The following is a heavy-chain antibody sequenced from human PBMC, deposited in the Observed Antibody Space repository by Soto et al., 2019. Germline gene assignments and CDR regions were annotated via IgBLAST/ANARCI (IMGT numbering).Heavy chain of an antibody. D-gene: IGHD2-15*01. Sequence: GGSLRLSCAASGFTFSSYGMHWVRQAPGKGLEWVAVIWYDGSNKYYADSVKGRFTISRDNSKNTLYLQMNSLRAEDTAVYYCARESEGYCSGGSCAPQFDPWGQGTLVTVSS. V-gene: IGHV3-33*01. CDR2: IWYDGSNK. CDR3: ARESEGYCSGGSCAPQFDP. J-gene: IGHJ5*02. CDR1: GFTFSSYG.